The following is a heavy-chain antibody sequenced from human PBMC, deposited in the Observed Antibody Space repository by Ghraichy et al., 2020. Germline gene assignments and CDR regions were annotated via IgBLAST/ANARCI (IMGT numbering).Heavy chain of an antibody. J-gene: IGHJ4*02. CDR3: ARVPNTGAFDY. CDR1: GYTFTGYY. D-gene: IGHD1-14*01. V-gene: IGHV1-2*02. Sequence: ASVKVSCKASGYTFTGYYIHWVRQAPGQGLEWMGWINPNSGVTKYAQMFEGRVTMTRDTSISTAYIELSSLRSDDTAVYFCARVPNTGAFDYWGQGTLVTVSS. CDR2: INPNSGVT.